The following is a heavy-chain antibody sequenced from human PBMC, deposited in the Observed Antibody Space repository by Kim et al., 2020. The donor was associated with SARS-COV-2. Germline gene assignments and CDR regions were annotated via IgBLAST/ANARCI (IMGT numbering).Heavy chain of an antibody. J-gene: IGHJ3*02. Sequence: GGSLRLSCSASGFSFSTYTMHWVRQAPGKGLECVSTVTSIGGYTSYTHSVKGRFTISRDNSKNTLYLQMSSLRTEDTAMYYCVKDRERQLWGNFDIWGQG. CDR2: VTSIGGYT. CDR3: VKDRERQLWGNFDI. D-gene: IGHD3-10*01. CDR1: GFSFSTYT. V-gene: IGHV3-64D*09.